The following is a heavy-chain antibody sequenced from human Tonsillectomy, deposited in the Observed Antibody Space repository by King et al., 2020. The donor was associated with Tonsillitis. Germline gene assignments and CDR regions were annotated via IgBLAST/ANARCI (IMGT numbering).Heavy chain of an antibody. D-gene: IGHD5-18*01. J-gene: IGHJ4*02. CDR1: GFTFSSYA. CDR2: ISGSGGST. CDR3: AKVAGPDTALALDF. Sequence: VQLVESGGGLVQPGGSLRLSCAASGFTFSSYAMSWVRQAPGKGLEWVSGISGSGGSTYCADSVKGRFTISRDNSQNTLYVQMNSLRAEDTAVYYCAKVAGPDTALALDFWGQGTLVTVSP. V-gene: IGHV3-23*04.